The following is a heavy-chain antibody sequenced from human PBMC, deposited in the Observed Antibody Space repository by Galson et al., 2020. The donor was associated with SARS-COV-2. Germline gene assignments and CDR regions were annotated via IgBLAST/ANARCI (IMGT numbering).Heavy chain of an antibody. Sequence: GGSLRLSCAASGFTFSSYAMHWVRQAPGKGLEWVAVISYDGSNKYYADSVKGRFTISRDNSKNTLYLQMNSLRAEDTAVYYCAREPGYCGGDCYSGYFDYWGQGTLVTVSS. V-gene: IGHV3-30-3*01. J-gene: IGHJ4*02. CDR1: GFTFSSYA. CDR2: ISYDGSNK. CDR3: AREPGYCGGDCYSGYFDY. D-gene: IGHD2-21*01.